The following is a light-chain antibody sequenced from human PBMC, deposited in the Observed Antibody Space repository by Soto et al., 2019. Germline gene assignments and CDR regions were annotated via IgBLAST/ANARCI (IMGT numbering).Light chain of an antibody. CDR1: QDIRND. Sequence: DIQMTQSPFSLSASVGDRVTITCRPSQDIRNDLGWFQVKPGKAPKRLIYAASRLQSGVPSRFSGSGSGTEFTLTISGLQPADFATYYCLQQNASPWTFGPGTKLEFK. V-gene: IGKV1-17*01. J-gene: IGKJ1*01. CDR3: LQQNASPWT. CDR2: AAS.